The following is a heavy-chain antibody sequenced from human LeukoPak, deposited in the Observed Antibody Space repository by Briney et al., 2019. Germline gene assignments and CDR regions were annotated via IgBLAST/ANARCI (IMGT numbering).Heavy chain of an antibody. J-gene: IGHJ4*02. Sequence: PGGSLRLSCVASGFTFGGFWMSWVRQAPGRGLEWVANIKQDGSEKYYVDSVKGRFTISRDNAKNSLYLHMNSLRAEDTAIYYCTRAGYCIGGSCYKVFDCWGQGNLVTVSS. D-gene: IGHD2-15*01. V-gene: IGHV3-7*03. CDR1: GFTFGGFW. CDR2: IKQDGSEK. CDR3: TRAGYCIGGSCYKVFDC.